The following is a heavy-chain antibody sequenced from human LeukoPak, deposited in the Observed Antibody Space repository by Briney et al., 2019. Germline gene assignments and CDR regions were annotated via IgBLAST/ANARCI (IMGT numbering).Heavy chain of an antibody. CDR1: GFTFSSYG. J-gene: IGHJ4*02. CDR3: AKIAVAGIVDY. Sequence: PGRSLRLSCAASGFTFSSYGMHWVRQAPGKGLEWVAVISYDGSNKYYADSVKGRFTISRDNSKNTLYLQMNSLRAEDTAVYYCAKIAVAGIVDYWGQGTLVTVSS. CDR2: ISYDGSNK. D-gene: IGHD6-19*01. V-gene: IGHV3-30*18.